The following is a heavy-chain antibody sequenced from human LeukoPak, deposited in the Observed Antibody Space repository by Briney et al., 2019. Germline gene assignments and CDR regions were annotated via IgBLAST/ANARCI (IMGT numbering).Heavy chain of an antibody. CDR3: ARGDDYVWGSYRH. CDR2: ISYDGSNE. CDR1: GFTFSSYV. Sequence: GGSLRLSCAASGFTFSSYVMHWVRQAPGKGLEWVAIISYDGSNEYYADSVKGRFTISRDNSKNTLYLQMNSLRAADTAVYYCARGDDYVWGSYRHWGQGTLVTVSS. D-gene: IGHD3-16*02. V-gene: IGHV3-30*04. J-gene: IGHJ4*02.